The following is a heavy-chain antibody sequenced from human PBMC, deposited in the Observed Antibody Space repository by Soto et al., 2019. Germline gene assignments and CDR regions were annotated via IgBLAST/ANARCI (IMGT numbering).Heavy chain of an antibody. CDR3: ARTHGSGSYSYYYGMDV. J-gene: IGHJ6*02. CDR2: IYPGDSDT. CDR1: GYSFTSYW. V-gene: IGHV5-51*01. D-gene: IGHD3-10*01. Sequence: GESLKISCKGSGYSFTSYWIGWVRQMPGKGLEWMGMIYPGDSDTRYSPSFQGQVTISADKSISTAYLQWSSLKASDTAMYYCARTHGSGSYSYYYGMDVWGQGTTVTVSS.